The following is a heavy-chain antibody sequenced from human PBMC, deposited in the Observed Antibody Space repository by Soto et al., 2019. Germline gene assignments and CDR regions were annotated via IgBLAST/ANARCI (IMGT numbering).Heavy chain of an antibody. CDR3: AREGVHNYNEYYFDY. CDR1: GFTFSYYA. Sequence: GSLRLSCAASGFTFSYYALHWVRRAPGKGLEWVSSISGIRDYIRYADSVKGRFTISRDNAKNSLYLQMNRLTAEDTAVYYCAREGVHNYNEYYFDYWGQGTRVTVSS. V-gene: IGHV3-21*06. D-gene: IGHD1-1*01. J-gene: IGHJ4*02. CDR2: ISGIRDYI.